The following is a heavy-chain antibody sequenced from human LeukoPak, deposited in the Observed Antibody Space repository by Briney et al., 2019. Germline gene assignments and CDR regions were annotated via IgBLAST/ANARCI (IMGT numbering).Heavy chain of an antibody. Sequence: SETLSLTCAVYGGSFSGYYWSWIRQPPGKGLEWIEEINHSGSTNYNPSLKSRVTISVDTSKNQFSLKLSSVTAADTAVYYCAIQLERPGTFDYWGQGTLVTVSS. CDR1: GGSFSGYY. D-gene: IGHD1-1*01. CDR2: INHSGST. V-gene: IGHV4-34*01. CDR3: AIQLERPGTFDY. J-gene: IGHJ4*02.